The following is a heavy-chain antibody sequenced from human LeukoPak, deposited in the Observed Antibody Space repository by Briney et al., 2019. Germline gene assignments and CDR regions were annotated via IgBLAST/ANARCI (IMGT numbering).Heavy chain of an antibody. Sequence: ASVKASCKTSGYTFTNYGIGWVRQAPGQGLEWMGWISGYNGNTNYAQKLQGRVTMTTDTSTSTAYMELRSLRSDDTAVYYCARDPSRGFLEPYYYGMDVWGQGTTVTVSS. D-gene: IGHD3-3*01. CDR3: ARDPSRGFLEPYYYGMDV. CDR2: ISGYNGNT. J-gene: IGHJ6*02. CDR1: GYTFTNYG. V-gene: IGHV1-18*01.